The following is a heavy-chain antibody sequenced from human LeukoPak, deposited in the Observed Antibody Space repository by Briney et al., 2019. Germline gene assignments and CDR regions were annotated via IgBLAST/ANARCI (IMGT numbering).Heavy chain of an antibody. D-gene: IGHD6-13*01. Sequence: SETLSLTCTASGGSISSYYWSWIRQTPGKGLEWMGYIYYSGSTNYNTSLKSRVTISVEKSKNKFSLKLSSVTAADTAVYYCARALYRLGSSWYIDYWGQGTLVTVSS. CDR2: IYYSGST. V-gene: IGHV4-59*01. CDR1: GGSISSYY. CDR3: ARALYRLGSSWYIDY. J-gene: IGHJ4*02.